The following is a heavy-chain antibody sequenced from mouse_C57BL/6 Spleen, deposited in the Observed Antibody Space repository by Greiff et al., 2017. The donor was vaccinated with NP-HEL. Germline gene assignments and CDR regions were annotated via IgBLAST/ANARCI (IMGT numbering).Heavy chain of an antibody. D-gene: IGHD1-1*01. CDR2: IWSGGST. Sequence: VHLVESGPGLVQPSQSLSITCTVSGFSLTSYGVHWVRQSPGKGLEWLGVIWSGGSTDYNAAFISRLSISKDNSKSQVFFKMNSLQADDTAIYYCAREGGDYYGSSFAWFAYWGQGTLVTVSA. V-gene: IGHV2-2*01. CDR3: AREGGDYYGSSFAWFAY. CDR1: GFSLTSYG. J-gene: IGHJ3*01.